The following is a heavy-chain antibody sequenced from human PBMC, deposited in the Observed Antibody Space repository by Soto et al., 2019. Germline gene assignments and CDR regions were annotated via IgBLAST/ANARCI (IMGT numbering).Heavy chain of an antibody. CDR2: IVPMIGKV. D-gene: IGHD1-1*01. J-gene: IGHJ4*02. CDR1: GGTTSSYT. CDR3: ALRTGNWNPLAD. V-gene: IGHV1-69*02. Sequence: QVQLVQSGAEVEKPGSSVKVSCKVSGGTTSSYTIGWVRQAPGQGLQWMGNIVPMIGKVDYAQTFQDRVTLTADKSTRPAHMELSRLRSEDTAVYFCALRTGNWNPLADWGQGTLVTVSS.